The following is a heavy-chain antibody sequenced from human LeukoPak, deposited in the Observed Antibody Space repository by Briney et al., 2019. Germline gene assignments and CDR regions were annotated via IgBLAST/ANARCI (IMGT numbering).Heavy chain of an antibody. CDR3: AKEDYDSSGYSPADY. D-gene: IGHD3-22*01. Sequence: GGSLRLSCAASGFTFSTYAMSWVRQAPGKGLEWVSAISGSGGSTYYADSVKGRFTISRDNSKTTLFLQMNSLRAEDTAVYYCAKEDYDSSGYSPADYWGQGTLVTVSS. J-gene: IGHJ4*02. V-gene: IGHV3-23*01. CDR2: ISGSGGST. CDR1: GFTFSTYA.